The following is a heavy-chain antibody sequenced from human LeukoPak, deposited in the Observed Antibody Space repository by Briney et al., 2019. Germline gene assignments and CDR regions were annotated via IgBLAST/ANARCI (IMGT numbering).Heavy chain of an antibody. CDR3: ASSPYPYYDSSGYYLNWFDP. Sequence: PSETLSLTCTVSGGSISSGGYYWSWIRQHPGKGLEWIGYIYYSGSTYYNPSLKSRVTISVDTSKNQFSLKLSSVTAADTAVYYCASSPYPYYDSSGYYLNWFDPWGQGTLVTVSS. J-gene: IGHJ5*02. D-gene: IGHD3-22*01. CDR1: GGSISSGGYY. V-gene: IGHV4-31*03. CDR2: IYYSGST.